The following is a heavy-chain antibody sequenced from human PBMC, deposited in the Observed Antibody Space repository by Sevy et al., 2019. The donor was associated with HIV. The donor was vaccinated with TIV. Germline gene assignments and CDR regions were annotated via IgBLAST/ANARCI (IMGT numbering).Heavy chain of an antibody. V-gene: IGHV1-18*04. CDR2: IGVYNGNA. CDR3: ARVPTYYYGSATYFDY. CDR1: GYNFASDG. J-gene: IGHJ4*02. D-gene: IGHD3-10*01. Sequence: ASVKVSRKASGYNFASDGFSWVRQAPGQGLEWMGWIGVYNGNAKYAQVFQDRFTMTTDTSTSTAYMELRGLRSNDTAVYYCARVPTYYYGSATYFDYWGQGTLVTVSS.